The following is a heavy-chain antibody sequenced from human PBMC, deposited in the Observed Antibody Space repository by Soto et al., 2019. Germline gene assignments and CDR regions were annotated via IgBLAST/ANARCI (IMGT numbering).Heavy chain of an antibody. V-gene: IGHV3-7*01. CDR3: SRIESVVRGSDV. CDR1: GFTFRRYW. CDR2: IKQAGSEK. D-gene: IGHD3-10*02. Sequence: EVQLVESGGGLVQPGGSLRLSCAASGFTFRRYWMSWVRQAPVKGLEWVGNIKQAGSEKNYVDSVKGRFTISRDNANNSLYLQMNRLRAEDTAVSYCSRIESVVRGSDVCGHGTPVVVS. J-gene: IGHJ6*02.